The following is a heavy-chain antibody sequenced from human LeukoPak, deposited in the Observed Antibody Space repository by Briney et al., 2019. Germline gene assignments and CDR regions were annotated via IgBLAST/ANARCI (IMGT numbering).Heavy chain of an antibody. V-gene: IGHV3-23*01. Sequence: GGSLRLSCAASGFTFSSYAMSWVRQAPGKGLELVSGISGSGGTTYYADSVKGRFTISRDNSKNTLYLQLNRLRAEDTAIYYCAKDLTYYYDSTGYYFDYWGQGTLVTVSS. CDR3: AKDLTYYYDSTGYYFDY. D-gene: IGHD3-22*01. CDR2: ISGSGGTT. J-gene: IGHJ4*02. CDR1: GFTFSSYA.